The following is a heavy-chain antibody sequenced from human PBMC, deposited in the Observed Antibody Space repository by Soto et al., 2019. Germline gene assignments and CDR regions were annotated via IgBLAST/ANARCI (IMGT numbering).Heavy chain of an antibody. CDR2: VSPENSNA. V-gene: IGHV1-8*01. J-gene: IGHJ4*02. CDR3: EVTTGY. Sequence: ASVKFSCKTSRYTFTDYDINWVRQAPGQVLEYMVWVSPENSNAGYXXQFRGRVXXTANRIISIAXLELTXVRYEDTAVYYCEVTTGYWVQGTMVTVSS. D-gene: IGHD2-21*02. CDR1: RYTFTDYD.